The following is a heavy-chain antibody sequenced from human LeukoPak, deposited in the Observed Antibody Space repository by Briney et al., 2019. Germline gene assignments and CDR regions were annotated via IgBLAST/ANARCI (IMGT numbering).Heavy chain of an antibody. CDR2: IYTSGST. J-gene: IGHJ5*02. CDR3: ARDRPEVGCSGGSCYSYYNWFDP. D-gene: IGHD2-15*01. V-gene: IGHV4-61*02. Sequence: SETLSLTCTVSGGSISSGSYYWSWIRQPAGKGLEWIGRIYTSGSTNCNPSLKSRVTTSVDTSKNQFSLKLSSVTAADTAVYYCARDRPEVGCSGGSCYSYYNWFDPWGQGTLVTVSS. CDR1: GGSISSGSYY.